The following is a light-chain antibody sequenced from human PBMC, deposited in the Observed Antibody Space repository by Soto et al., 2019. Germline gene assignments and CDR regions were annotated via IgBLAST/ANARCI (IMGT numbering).Light chain of an antibody. CDR3: VSWDDALSGHV. Sequence: QSVLTQPASVSGSPGQSITTSCTGTSSDVGGYIYVSWYQQHPGKAPKLMIYEVSNRPSGVSNRFSGSKSGNTASLTISGLQAEDEADYYCVSWDDALSGHVFGTGTKVTVL. CDR2: EVS. J-gene: IGLJ1*01. V-gene: IGLV2-14*01. CDR1: SSDVGGYIY.